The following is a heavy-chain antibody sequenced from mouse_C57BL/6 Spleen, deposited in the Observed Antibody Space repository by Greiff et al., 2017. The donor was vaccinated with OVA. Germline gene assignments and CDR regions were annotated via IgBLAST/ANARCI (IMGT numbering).Heavy chain of an antibody. CDR2: INPGSGGT. V-gene: IGHV1-54*01. Sequence: QVQLKQSGAELVRPGTSVKVSCKASGYAFTNYLIEWVKQRPGQGLEWIGVINPGSGGTNYNEKFKGKATLTADKSSSTAYMQLSSLTSEDSAVYFCARQGSPAWFAYWGQGTLVTVSA. J-gene: IGHJ3*01. CDR3: ARQGSPAWFAY. D-gene: IGHD1-1*02. CDR1: GYAFTNYL.